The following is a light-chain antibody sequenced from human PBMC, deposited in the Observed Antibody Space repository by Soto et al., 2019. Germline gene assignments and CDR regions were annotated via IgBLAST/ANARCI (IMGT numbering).Light chain of an antibody. CDR1: SSDVGGYNY. V-gene: IGLV2-14*01. J-gene: IGLJ2*01. CDR3: SSYTSSTTPVV. CDR2: EVS. Sequence: QSALTQPASVSGSPGQSITISCTGTSSDVGGYNYVAWYQQHPGKVPRLMIYEVSNRPSGVSNRFSGSKSGNTASLTISGLQAADEADYYCSSYTSSTTPVVFGGGTKLTVL.